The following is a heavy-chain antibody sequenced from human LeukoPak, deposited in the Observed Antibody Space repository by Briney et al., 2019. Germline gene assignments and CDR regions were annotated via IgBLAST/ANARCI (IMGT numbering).Heavy chain of an antibody. D-gene: IGHD3-10*01. V-gene: IGHV3-23*01. CDR3: AGSYYGSGTYGGPFDY. Sequence: HPGGSLRLSCAASGFTFRSCGMSWVRQAPGKGLEWVSAISGSGGSTYYADSVKGRFTISRDNSKNTLYLQMNSLRAEDTAVYYCAGSYYGSGTYGGPFDYWGQGTLVTVSS. CDR2: ISGSGGST. J-gene: IGHJ4*02. CDR1: GFTFRSCG.